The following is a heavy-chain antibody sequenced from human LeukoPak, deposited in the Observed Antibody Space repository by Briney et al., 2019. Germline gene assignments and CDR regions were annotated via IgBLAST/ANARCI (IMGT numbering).Heavy chain of an antibody. CDR3: TSSGIAAAGPSIDY. CDR1: GFTFSSYA. J-gene: IGHJ4*02. Sequence: GGSLRLSCAASGFTFSSYAMHWVRQAPGKGLEWVAVISYDGSNKYYADSVKGRFTTSRDNSKNSLYLQMNSLRAEDTALYYCTSSGIAAAGPSIDYWGQGTLVTVSS. V-gene: IGHV3-30-3*01. CDR2: ISYDGSNK. D-gene: IGHD6-13*01.